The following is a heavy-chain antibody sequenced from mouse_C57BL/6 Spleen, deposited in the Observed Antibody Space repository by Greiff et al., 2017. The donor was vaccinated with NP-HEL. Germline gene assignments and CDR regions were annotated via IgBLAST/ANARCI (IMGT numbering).Heavy chain of an antibody. CDR1: GFTFSSYG. J-gene: IGHJ2*01. CDR3: ARGDDGYYVDY. V-gene: IGHV5-6*01. D-gene: IGHD2-3*01. CDR2: ISSGGSYT. Sequence: EVQGVESGGDLVKPGGSLKLSCAASGFTFSSYGMSWVRQTPDKRLEWVATISSGGSYTYYPDSVKGRFTISRDNAKNTLYLQMSSLKSEDTAMYYCARGDDGYYVDYWGQGTTLTVSS.